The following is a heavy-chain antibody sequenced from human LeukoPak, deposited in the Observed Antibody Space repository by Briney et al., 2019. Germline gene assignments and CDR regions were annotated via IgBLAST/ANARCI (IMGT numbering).Heavy chain of an antibody. J-gene: IGHJ6*02. D-gene: IGHD3-22*01. Sequence: ASVKVSCKASGYTFTSYGISWVRQAPGQGLEWMGWISAYNGNTNYAQKLQGRVTMTTDTSTSTAYMELRSLRSDDTAVYYCARDSYDSSGYHYYYGMDVWGQGTTVTVSS. V-gene: IGHV1-18*01. CDR3: ARDSYDSSGYHYYYGMDV. CDR2: ISAYNGNT. CDR1: GYTFTSYG.